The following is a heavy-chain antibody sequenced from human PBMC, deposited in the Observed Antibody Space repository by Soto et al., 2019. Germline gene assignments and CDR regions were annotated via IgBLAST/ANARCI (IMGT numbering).Heavy chain of an antibody. CDR3: TREAGY. D-gene: IGHD6-25*01. V-gene: IGHV4-31*03. CDR1: GGSVSSGGFY. J-gene: IGHJ4*02. CDR2: MYNDGRT. Sequence: QVRLQESGPGLVKPSQTLSLTCTVSGGSVSSGGFYWNWIRQHPGKGLEWIGYMYNDGRTAYNPSLKSRHSTPVPTPTNQFSLKVLSVTVADTAVYYCTREAGYWGQGILVTVSS.